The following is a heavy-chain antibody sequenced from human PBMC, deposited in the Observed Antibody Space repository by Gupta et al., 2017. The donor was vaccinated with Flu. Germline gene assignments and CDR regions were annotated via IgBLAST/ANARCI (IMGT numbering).Heavy chain of an antibody. J-gene: IGHJ4*02. CDR1: AFTFHNSA. D-gene: IGHD4-4*01. V-gene: IGHV3-23*01. Sequence: EGQLLAPGGGLVVPGGSLSLLSAGFAFTFHNSAMSWLPLAPGKGLEWVSSIGGIGSSTYDADSVKGRFTISRDNSKYTLYLEMDRLRGEDTAVYYCAKKGGVYYFSDYHFDVWGQGTLVTVSS. CDR3: AKKGGVYYFSDYHFDV. CDR2: IGGIGSST.